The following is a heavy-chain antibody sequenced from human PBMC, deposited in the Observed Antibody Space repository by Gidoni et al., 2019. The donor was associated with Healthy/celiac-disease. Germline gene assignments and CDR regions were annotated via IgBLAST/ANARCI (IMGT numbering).Heavy chain of an antibody. D-gene: IGHD6-13*01. CDR2: INAGNGNT. CDR1: GYTFTSYA. CDR3: ARWSWYSSSWYQVDY. Sequence: QVQLVQSGAEVKKPGASVKVSCKASGYTFTSYAMHWVRQAPGQRLEWMGWINAGNGNTKYSQKFQGRVTITRDTSASTAYMELSSLRSEDTAVYYCARWSWYSSSWYQVDYWGQGTLVTVSS. V-gene: IGHV1-3*01. J-gene: IGHJ4*02.